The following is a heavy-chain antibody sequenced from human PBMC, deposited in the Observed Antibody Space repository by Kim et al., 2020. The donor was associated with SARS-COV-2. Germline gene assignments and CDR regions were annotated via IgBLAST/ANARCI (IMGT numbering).Heavy chain of an antibody. D-gene: IGHD3-3*01. CDR1: GFTFGDYA. J-gene: IGHJ4*02. CDR3: AKDIVYRSVVFGVVIN. V-gene: IGHV3-9*01. CDR2: ISWDSDII. Sequence: GGSLRLSCAASGFTFGDYAMHWVRQAPGKGLEWVSGISWDSDIIGYADSVKGRFTISRDNAKNSLYLQMNSLGAEDTAFYYCAKDIVYRSVVFGVVINWGQGTLVTVTS.